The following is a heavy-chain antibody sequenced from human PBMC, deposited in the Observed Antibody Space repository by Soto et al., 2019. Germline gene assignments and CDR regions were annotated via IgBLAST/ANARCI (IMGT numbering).Heavy chain of an antibody. CDR2: VYSSGRT. Sequence: QVQLQESGPGLVKPSQTLSLTCTVSGVSITSGDYNWSWLRQAPGKGLEWIGFVYSSGRTYSNPSLKSRLTMSADTSKNQFSLKVNSVTAADTAVYYCATIGIAGTTSHYSYVMDVWGQGTPVAVSS. D-gene: IGHD1-7*01. CDR1: GVSITSGDYN. CDR3: ATIGIAGTTSHYSYVMDV. J-gene: IGHJ6*02. V-gene: IGHV4-30-4*01.